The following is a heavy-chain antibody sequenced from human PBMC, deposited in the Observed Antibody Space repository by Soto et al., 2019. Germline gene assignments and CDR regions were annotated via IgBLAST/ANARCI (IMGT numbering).Heavy chain of an antibody. J-gene: IGHJ6*03. Sequence: GGSLRLSCAASGFTFSSYGMHWVRQAPGKGLEWVAVIWYDGSNKYYADSVKGRFTISRDNSKNTLYLQMNSLRAEDTAVYYCARAPLLLSYGDYYYYYYMDVWGKGTTVTVSS. D-gene: IGHD4-17*01. CDR3: ARAPLLLSYGDYYYYYYMDV. CDR1: GFTFSSYG. CDR2: IWYDGSNK. V-gene: IGHV3-33*01.